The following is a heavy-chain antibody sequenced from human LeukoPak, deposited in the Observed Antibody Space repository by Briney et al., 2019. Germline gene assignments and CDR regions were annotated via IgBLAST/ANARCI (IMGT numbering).Heavy chain of an antibody. D-gene: IGHD3-16*02. CDR1: GFTFSSYA. J-gene: IGHJ4*02. Sequence: PGGSLRLSCAASGFTFSSYAMSWFRQAPGKGLEWVSSIGGSGGSTYCADSVNGRFTIARDSSESTLYLQMNSLRAEDTAVYYCARTALLGGVVARGFDYWGQGTLVTVSS. V-gene: IGHV3-23*01. CDR3: ARTALLGGVVARGFDY. CDR2: IGGSGGST.